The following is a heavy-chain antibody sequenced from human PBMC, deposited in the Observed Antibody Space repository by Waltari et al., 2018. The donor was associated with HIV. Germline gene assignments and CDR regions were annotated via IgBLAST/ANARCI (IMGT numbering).Heavy chain of an antibody. V-gene: IGHV4-34*02. CDR3: ARVVRGVQHFYYGMDV. CDR1: GGSFSNYY. D-gene: IGHD3-10*01. CDR2: INDNGNT. J-gene: IGHJ6*02. Sequence: QVHLQQWGAGLLKPSETLSLTCAVYGGSFSNYYWSWIRQSPNKGLEWIGEINDNGNTNQNPSLRSRVSISVDTSKNQFSLKLTSVTAADTAVYFCARVVRGVQHFYYGMDVWGQGTTVIVSS.